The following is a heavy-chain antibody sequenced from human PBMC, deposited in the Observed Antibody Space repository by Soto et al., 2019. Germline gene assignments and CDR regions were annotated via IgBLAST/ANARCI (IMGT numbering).Heavy chain of an antibody. CDR3: ASRQQQVALVDY. Sequence: LSLTCTVSGGSISSHFWSWMRQPPGKGLEWLGHIYSSGTAYYNPSLKSRLTISVDASKNQFSLKLTSVTAADTAIYYCASRQQQVALVDYWGQGTLVTVSS. CDR2: IYSSGTA. J-gene: IGHJ4*02. V-gene: IGHV4-59*06. CDR1: GGSISSHF. D-gene: IGHD5-12*01.